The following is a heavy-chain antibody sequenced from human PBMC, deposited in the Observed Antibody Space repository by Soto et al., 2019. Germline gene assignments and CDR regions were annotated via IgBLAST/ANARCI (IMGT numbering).Heavy chain of an antibody. CDR3: ARDQLDGHWFDP. J-gene: IGHJ5*02. Sequence: QLQLQESGSGLVKPSQTLSLTCAVSGGCISSGGYSWNWIRQPLGKGLEWIGYIYHSGSTYYNPSLKRRVTISVNKSKNQFSLKLTSVTAADTAVYYCARDQLDGHWFDPWAQGTLVTVSS. CDR2: IYHSGST. CDR1: GGCISSGGYS. V-gene: IGHV4-30-2*01. D-gene: IGHD1-1*01.